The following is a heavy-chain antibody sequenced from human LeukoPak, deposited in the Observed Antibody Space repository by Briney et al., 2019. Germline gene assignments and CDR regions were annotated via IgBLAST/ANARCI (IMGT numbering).Heavy chain of an antibody. D-gene: IGHD6-19*01. J-gene: IGHJ3*02. CDR3: ARKSVAVRDAFDI. Sequence: SETLSLTCTVSGGSISGYYWTWIRQPPGKGLEWIGYMYYNGNTNYNPSLKSRVTISVDPSKNQFSLKLNSVTAADTAVYYCARKSVAVRDAFDIWGQGTMVTVSS. CDR2: MYYNGNT. V-gene: IGHV4-59*01. CDR1: GGSISGYY.